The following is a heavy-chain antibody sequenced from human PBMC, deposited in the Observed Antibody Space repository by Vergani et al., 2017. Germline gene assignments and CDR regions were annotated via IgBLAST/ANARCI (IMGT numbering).Heavy chain of an antibody. J-gene: IGHJ3*02. Sequence: EVQLVESGGGLVQPGGSLRLSCAASGFTFSNYEMNWVRQAPGKGLEWVSYITSSSTIYYAASVKGLFTISRDNAKNSLYLQMNSLRAEDTAVYYCARDRYGGNSRPDAFDIWGQGTMVTVSS. CDR1: GFTFSNYE. CDR3: ARDRYGGNSRPDAFDI. CDR2: ITSSSTI. D-gene: IGHD4-23*01. V-gene: IGHV3-48*03.